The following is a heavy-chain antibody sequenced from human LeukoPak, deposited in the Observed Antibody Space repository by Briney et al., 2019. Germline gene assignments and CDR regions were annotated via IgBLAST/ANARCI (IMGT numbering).Heavy chain of an antibody. CDR2: INHSGST. D-gene: IGHD6-13*01. CDR3: ARGIAAAGVNWFDP. J-gene: IGHJ5*02. Sequence: PSETLSLTCAVYGGSFSGYYWSWIRQPPGKGLEWIGEINHSGSTNYNPSLKSRVTISVDTPKNQFSLKLSSVTAADTAVYYCARGIAAAGVNWFDPWGQGTLVTVSS. V-gene: IGHV4-34*01. CDR1: GGSFSGYY.